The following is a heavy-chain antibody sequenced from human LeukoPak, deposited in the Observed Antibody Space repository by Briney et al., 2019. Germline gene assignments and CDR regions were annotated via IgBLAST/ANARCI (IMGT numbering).Heavy chain of an antibody. CDR1: GFIFSSYS. CDR2: ISSSSNTI. D-gene: IGHD3-22*01. J-gene: IGHJ3*02. V-gene: IGHV3-48*01. Sequence: GGSLRLSCAASGFIFSSYSMNWVRQAPGKGLEWVSYISSSSNTIYYADSVKGRFTISRDNSKNTLYLQMNSLRAEDTAVYYCARLANRNYYDSSGYSGAFDIWGQGTMVTVSS. CDR3: ARLANRNYYDSSGYSGAFDI.